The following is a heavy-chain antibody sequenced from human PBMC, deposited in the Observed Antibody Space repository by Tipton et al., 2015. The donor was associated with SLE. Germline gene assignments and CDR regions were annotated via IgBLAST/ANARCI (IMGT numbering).Heavy chain of an antibody. CDR3: ARDIEAPGDFLYFDY. CDR1: GGSISSDTYY. CDR2: IYTSGST. D-gene: IGHD7-27*01. Sequence: LRLSCIVSGGSISSDTYYWSWLRQPAGKGLEWIGHIYTSGSTNYNPSLKTRVTISVDMSKNQFSLKLTSVTAADTAVYYCARDIEAPGDFLYFDYWGQGILVTVSS. J-gene: IGHJ4*02. V-gene: IGHV4-61*09.